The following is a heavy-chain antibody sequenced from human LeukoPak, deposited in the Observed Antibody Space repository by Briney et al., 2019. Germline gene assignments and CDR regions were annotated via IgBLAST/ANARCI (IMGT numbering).Heavy chain of an antibody. CDR1: GYTFTGYY. Sequence: ASVKVSCKASGYTFTGYYMHWVRQAPGQGLEWMGWINPNSGGTNYAQKFQGRVTITRDTSISTAYMELSRLRSNDTAVYYCATPPWGDYGPIDYGGQGTLVTVSS. V-gene: IGHV1-2*02. CDR3: ATPPWGDYGPIDY. CDR2: INPNSGGT. D-gene: IGHD4-17*01. J-gene: IGHJ4*02.